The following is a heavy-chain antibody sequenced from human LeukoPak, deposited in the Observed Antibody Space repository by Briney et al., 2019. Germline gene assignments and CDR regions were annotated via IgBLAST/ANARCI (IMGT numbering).Heavy chain of an antibody. Sequence: SETLSLTSTVSGGSTTAYFWTLIRQPPGKGLEWIAYIYYRGSSNHNPSLKSRVTVSIDAPKKQISLKLSSVTAADTAVYYCAGGTTMISPWGQGTLVTVSS. CDR3: AGGTTMISP. CDR2: IYYRGSS. CDR1: GGSTTAYF. J-gene: IGHJ5*02. V-gene: IGHV4-59*01. D-gene: IGHD3-22*01.